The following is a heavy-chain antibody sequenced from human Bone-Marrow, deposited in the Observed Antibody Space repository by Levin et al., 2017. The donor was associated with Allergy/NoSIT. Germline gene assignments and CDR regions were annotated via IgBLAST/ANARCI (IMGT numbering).Heavy chain of an antibody. D-gene: IGHD3-10*01. Sequence: GGSLRLSCAASGFTVSSNYMSWVRQAPGKGLEWVAALSFDGRNKYYANSVKGRFTISKDNSKNTLYLQMNSLRTGDTAVYYCARDLGSGSDHWGQGTLVTVSS. CDR3: ARDLGSGSDH. V-gene: IGHV3-30-3*01. CDR1: GFTVSSNY. CDR2: LSFDGRNK. J-gene: IGHJ4*02.